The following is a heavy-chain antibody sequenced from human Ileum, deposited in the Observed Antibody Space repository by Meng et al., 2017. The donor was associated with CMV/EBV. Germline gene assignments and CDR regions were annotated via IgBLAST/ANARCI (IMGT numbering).Heavy chain of an antibody. J-gene: IGHJ2*01. Sequence: SISSSLYYWGWIRLPPGKGLEWIGSIYYSGSTYYNPSIKSRVTISVDTSKNQFSLKLSSVTAADTAVYYCARRGREVVIAATHWYFDLWGRGTLVTVSS. D-gene: IGHD2-21*01. CDR3: ARRGREVVIAATHWYFDL. CDR2: IYYSGST. CDR1: SISSSLYY. V-gene: IGHV4-39*01.